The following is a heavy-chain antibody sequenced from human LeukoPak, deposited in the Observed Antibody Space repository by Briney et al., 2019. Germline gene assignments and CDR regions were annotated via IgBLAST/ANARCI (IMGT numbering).Heavy chain of an antibody. V-gene: IGHV3-23*01. Sequence: PGGSLRLSCAASGFPLSSYAMSWVRQAPGKGLEWVSGFGGSAGNTYYADSEKGRFTISRDTSKNPLYLQMNSLRVEDTAVYYCAKDFWGMTTVTSFDYWGQGTLVTVSS. CDR2: FGGSAGNT. J-gene: IGHJ4*02. CDR1: GFPLSSYA. D-gene: IGHD4-17*01. CDR3: AKDFWGMTTVTSFDY.